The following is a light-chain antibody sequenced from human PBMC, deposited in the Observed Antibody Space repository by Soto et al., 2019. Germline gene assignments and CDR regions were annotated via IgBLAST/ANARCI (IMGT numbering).Light chain of an antibody. V-gene: IGKV1-5*03. CDR2: KAS. Sequence: DIQMTQYPSTLSESVGDRVTITCRASQRINTWLAWFQQKPGKAPKLLNYKASSLESGVLTRFSGSASVTEFPLTISSLHTDDFTTYYCQRYSTYLWTFGHGTKVEI. J-gene: IGKJ1*01. CDR3: QRYSTYLWT. CDR1: QRINTW.